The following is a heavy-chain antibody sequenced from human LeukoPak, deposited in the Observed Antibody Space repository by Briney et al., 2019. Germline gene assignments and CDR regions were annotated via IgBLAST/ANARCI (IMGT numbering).Heavy chain of an antibody. D-gene: IGHD5-12*01. CDR3: ARDLRGYRDY. J-gene: IGHJ4*02. Sequence: GGPLRLSCAASGFTFSTYWVHWVRQAPGKGLVWVSRINPDGSGTDYADSVKGRFTISRDNAMNTLYLQMNSLRAEDTAVYFCARDLRGYRDYWGQGTLVTVSS. CDR2: INPDGSGT. CDR1: GFTFSTYW. V-gene: IGHV3-74*01.